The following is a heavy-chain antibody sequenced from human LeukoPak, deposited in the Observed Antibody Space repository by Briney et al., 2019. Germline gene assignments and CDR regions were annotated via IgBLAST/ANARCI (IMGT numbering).Heavy chain of an antibody. J-gene: IGHJ5*02. CDR1: GYTFTSYG. CDR2: INPNSGGT. D-gene: IGHD3-10*01. CDR3: ANSPMVRGVTGWFDP. Sequence: ASVKVSCKASGYTFTSYGINWVRQAPGQGLEWMGWINPNSGGTNYAQKFQGRVTMTRDTSISTAYMELSRLRSDDTAVYYCANSPMVRGVTGWFDPWGQGTLVTVSS. V-gene: IGHV1-2*02.